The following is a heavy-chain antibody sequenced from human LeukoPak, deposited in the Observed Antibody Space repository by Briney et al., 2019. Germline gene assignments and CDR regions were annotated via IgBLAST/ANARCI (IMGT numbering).Heavy chain of an antibody. CDR3: ARGVEPLAANTLAY. CDR2: LYSDGNT. V-gene: IGHV3-53*01. Sequence: GGSLRLSCAASGFTLITNDMTWVRQAPGKGLEWVSVLYSDGNTKYTDSVQRRFTISRDNSKNTLYLEINSLSPDDTAVYYCARGVEPLAANTLAYWGQGTLVTVSS. D-gene: IGHD1-14*01. CDR1: GFTLITND. J-gene: IGHJ4*02.